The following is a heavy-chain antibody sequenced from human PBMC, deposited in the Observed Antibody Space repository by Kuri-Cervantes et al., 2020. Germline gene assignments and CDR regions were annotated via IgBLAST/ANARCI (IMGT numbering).Heavy chain of an antibody. D-gene: IGHD6-25*01. CDR2: ISGSGGSA. CDR1: GFTFSSYA. Sequence: GGSLRLSCAASGFTFSSYAMSWVRQAPGKGLEWVSAISGSGGSAYYADSVKGRFTISRDNSKNTLYLQMNSLRAEDTALYHCARDNRGYSSAWFDPWGQGTLVTVSS. V-gene: IGHV3-23*01. J-gene: IGHJ5*02. CDR3: ARDNRGYSSAWFDP.